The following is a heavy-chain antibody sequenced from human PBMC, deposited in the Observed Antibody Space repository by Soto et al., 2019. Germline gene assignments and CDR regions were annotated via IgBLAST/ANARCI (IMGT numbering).Heavy chain of an antibody. CDR2: IWYDGSNK. CDR3: ARGYRSTVTTYFDY. D-gene: IGHD4-17*01. V-gene: IGHV3-33*01. J-gene: IGHJ4*02. Sequence: QVQLVESGGGVVQPGRSLRLSCAASGFTFSSYGMHWVRQAPGKGLEWVAVIWYDGSNKYYADSVKGRFTISRDNSKNTLYQQMDSLRAEDTAVYYCARGYRSTVTTYFDYWGQGTLVTVSS. CDR1: GFTFSSYG.